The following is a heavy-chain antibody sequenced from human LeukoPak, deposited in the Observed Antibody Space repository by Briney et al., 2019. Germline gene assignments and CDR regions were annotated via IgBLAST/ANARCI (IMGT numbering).Heavy chain of an antibody. CDR3: ARDQRDYDFWSGSNSNYYYYGMDV. Sequence: PGRSLRLSCAASGFTFSSYGMHWVRQAPGKGLEWVAVIWYDGSNKYYADSVKGRFTISRDNSKNTLYLQMNSLRAEVTAVYYCARDQRDYDFWSGSNSNYYYYGMDVWGQGTTVTVSS. J-gene: IGHJ6*02. CDR2: IWYDGSNK. D-gene: IGHD3-3*01. CDR1: GFTFSSYG. V-gene: IGHV3-33*01.